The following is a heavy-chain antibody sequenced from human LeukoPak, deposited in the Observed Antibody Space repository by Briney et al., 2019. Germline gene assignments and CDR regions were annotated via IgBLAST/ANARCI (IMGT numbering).Heavy chain of an antibody. D-gene: IGHD3-9*01. J-gene: IGHJ5*02. Sequence: PGGSLRLSCAASGFTFSSYAMSWVRQAPEKGLEWVSSISDSGGSTYYADSVKGRFTISIDNSKSTLYLQMNSRRDEDTAVYYCARDYTGYFPWGQGTLVIVSS. V-gene: IGHV3-23*01. CDR2: ISDSGGST. CDR1: GFTFSSYA. CDR3: ARDYTGYFP.